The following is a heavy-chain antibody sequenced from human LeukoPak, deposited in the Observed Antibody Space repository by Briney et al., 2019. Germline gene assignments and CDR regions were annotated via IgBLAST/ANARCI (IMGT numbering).Heavy chain of an antibody. CDR1: GYALTRND. Sequence: GASVKVSCMASGYALTRNDFYWVRQAPGQGLEWMGIINPSGGSTSYAQKFQGRVTMTRDTSTSTVYMELSSLRSEDTAVYYCARDGGVYGSERPMYGMDVWGQGATVTVSS. CDR2: INPSGGST. CDR3: ARDGGVYGSERPMYGMDV. V-gene: IGHV1-46*01. J-gene: IGHJ6*02. D-gene: IGHD3-10*01.